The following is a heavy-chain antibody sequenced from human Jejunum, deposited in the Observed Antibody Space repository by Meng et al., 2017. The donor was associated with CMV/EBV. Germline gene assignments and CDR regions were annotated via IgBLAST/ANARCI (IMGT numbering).Heavy chain of an antibody. CDR2: SRNRANSYTT. Sequence: GQLVEAGGVLVQPGGSLRLLCAASGFTFSDYYIDWVRQAPGKGLEWVGRSRNRANSYTTEYAESVKGRFSISRDDSKNSVNLQMNSLKTEDTAVYYCARDQWLDYWGQGTLVTVSS. CDR3: ARDQWLDY. V-gene: IGHV3-72*01. D-gene: IGHD6-19*01. J-gene: IGHJ4*02. CDR1: GFTFSDYY.